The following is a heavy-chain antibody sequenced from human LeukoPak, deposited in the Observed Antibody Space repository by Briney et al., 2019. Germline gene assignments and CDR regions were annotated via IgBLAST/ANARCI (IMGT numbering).Heavy chain of an antibody. D-gene: IGHD2-8*01. CDR3: ARVNVKNWFDP. J-gene: IGHJ5*02. CDR1: GDSISSNTAA. Sequence: SSQTLSLTCDISGDSISSNTAAWNWIRQSPSRGLEWLGRTYYRSKWYFEYAPSVEGRITVNPDTANNQFSLRLSSVTPEDTAMYYCARVNVKNWFDPWGQGTLVTVSS. CDR2: TYYRSKWYF. V-gene: IGHV6-1*01.